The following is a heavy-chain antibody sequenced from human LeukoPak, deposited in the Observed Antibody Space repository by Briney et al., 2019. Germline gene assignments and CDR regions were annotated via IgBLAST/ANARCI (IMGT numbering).Heavy chain of an antibody. CDR2: INHSGST. J-gene: IGHJ4*02. CDR3: ARGRGFCSGTSCAYYFDY. Sequence: PSETLSLTCAVYGGSFSGYYWSWIRQPPGKGLEWIGEINHSGSTNYNPSLKSRVTMSIDTSKNQFSLRLTSVTAADTALYYCARGRGFCSGTSCAYYFDYWGQGNLVTVSS. CDR1: GGSFSGYY. V-gene: IGHV4-34*01. D-gene: IGHD2-2*01.